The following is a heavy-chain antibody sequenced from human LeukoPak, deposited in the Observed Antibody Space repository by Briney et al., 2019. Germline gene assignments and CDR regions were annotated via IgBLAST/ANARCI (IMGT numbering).Heavy chain of an antibody. CDR3: ARDQTGTGDLEAYYYYYMDV. Sequence: SVTVSCKASGGTFSSYAISWVRQAPGQGLEWMGRIIPIFGTANYAQKFQGRVTITADKSTSTAYMELSSLRSEDTAVYYCARDQTGTGDLEAYYYYYMDVWGKGTTVTVSS. J-gene: IGHJ6*03. D-gene: IGHD7-27*01. CDR1: GGTFSSYA. V-gene: IGHV1-69*06. CDR2: IIPIFGTA.